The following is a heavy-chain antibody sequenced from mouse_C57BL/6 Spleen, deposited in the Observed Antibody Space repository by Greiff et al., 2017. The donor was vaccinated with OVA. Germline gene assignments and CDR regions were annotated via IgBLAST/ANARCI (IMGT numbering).Heavy chain of an antibody. D-gene: IGHD1-1*01. V-gene: IGHV1-80*01. CDR1: GYAFSSYW. CDR2: IYPGDGDT. CDR3: ARSRYYGSSLYAMDY. Sequence: VQVVESGAELVKPGASVKISCKASGYAFSSYWMNWVKQRPGKGLEWIGQIYPGDGDTNYNGKFKGKATLTADKSSSTAYMQLSSLTSEDSAVYFCARSRYYGSSLYAMDYWGQGTSVTVSS. J-gene: IGHJ4*01.